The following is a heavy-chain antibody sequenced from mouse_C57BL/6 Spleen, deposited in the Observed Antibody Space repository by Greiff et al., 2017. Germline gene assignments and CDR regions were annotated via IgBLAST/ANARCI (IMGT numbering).Heavy chain of an antibody. CDR1: GYAFSSSW. CDR2: IYPGDGDT. D-gene: IGHD2-5*01. Sequence: QVQLKQSGPELVKPGASVKISCKASGYAFSSSWMNWVKQRPGKGLEWIGRIYPGDGDTNYNGKFKGKATLTADKSSSTAYMQLSSLTSEDSAVYFCARSYYSNCGGYAMDYWGQGTSVTVAS. CDR3: ARSYYSNCGGYAMDY. V-gene: IGHV1-82*01. J-gene: IGHJ4*01.